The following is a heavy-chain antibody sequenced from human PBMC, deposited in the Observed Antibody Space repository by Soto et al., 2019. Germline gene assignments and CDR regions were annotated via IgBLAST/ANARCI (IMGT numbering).Heavy chain of an antibody. J-gene: IGHJ6*03. V-gene: IGHV3-20*01. Sequence: GGSLRLSCAASGFTFDDYGMSWVRQAPGKGLEWVSGINWNGGSTGYADSVKGRFTISRDNAKNSLYLQMNSLRAEDTALYHCARGGGYSGYDANYYYYYMDVWGKGTTVTVSS. CDR3: ARGGGYSGYDANYYYYYMDV. D-gene: IGHD5-12*01. CDR1: GFTFDDYG. CDR2: INWNGGST.